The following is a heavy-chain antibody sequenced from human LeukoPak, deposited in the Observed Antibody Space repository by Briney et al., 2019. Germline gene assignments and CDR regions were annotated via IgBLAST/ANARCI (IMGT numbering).Heavy chain of an antibody. CDR3: ARSPGQSLRSAWFDP. V-gene: IGHV4-59*10. Sequence: ASETLSRTCAVYGGSFSGYYWSWIRQPAGKGLEWIGRIYTSGSTNYNPSLKSRVTISVDTSKNQFSLKLSSVTAADTAVYYCARSPGQSLRSAWFDPWGQGTLVTVSS. CDR2: IYTSGST. CDR1: GGSFSGYY. D-gene: IGHD4-17*01. J-gene: IGHJ5*02.